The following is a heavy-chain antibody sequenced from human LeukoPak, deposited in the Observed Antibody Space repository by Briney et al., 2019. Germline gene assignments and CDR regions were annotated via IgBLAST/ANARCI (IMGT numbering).Heavy chain of an antibody. V-gene: IGHV4-4*02. CDR3: ARDVGYCSGGSCYYWYFDL. CDR2: IYHTGNA. CDR1: GGSISSSHW. D-gene: IGHD2-15*01. Sequence: SGTLSLTRAVSGGSISSSHWWSWVRQSPGKGLEWIGEIYHTGNANYNPSLKSRVTMSVDKSKNHFSLKLNSVTAADTAVYYCARDVGYCSGGSCYYWYFDLWGRGTLVTVSS. J-gene: IGHJ2*01.